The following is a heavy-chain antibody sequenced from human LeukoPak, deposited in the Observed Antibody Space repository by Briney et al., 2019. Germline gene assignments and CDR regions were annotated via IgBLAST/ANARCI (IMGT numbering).Heavy chain of an antibody. CDR3: ARLYYYGSGSHYTYYYMDV. Sequence: GTSVRVSCKASGYTFTSDGITWVRQAPGQGLEWMGWISAYNGKTDYAQKFQGRVTMTTDTSTSTAYMELRSLRSDDTAVYYCARLYYYGSGSHYTYYYMDVWGKGTTVTISS. CDR1: GYTFTSDG. J-gene: IGHJ6*03. D-gene: IGHD3-10*01. CDR2: ISAYNGKT. V-gene: IGHV1-18*01.